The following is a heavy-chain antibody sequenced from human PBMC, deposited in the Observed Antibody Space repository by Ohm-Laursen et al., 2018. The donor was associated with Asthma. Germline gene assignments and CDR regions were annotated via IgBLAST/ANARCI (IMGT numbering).Heavy chain of an antibody. CDR1: GGSISSGGYY. CDR3: ARGTFYYESTGYYFFDH. Sequence: TLSLTCAVSGGSISSGGYYWSWIRQHPGKGLEWIGYIYYSGITYSNPSLRSRVSISVDTSKNQFSLKLSPVTAADTAVYYCARGTFYYESTGYYFFDHWGQGALVTVSS. J-gene: IGHJ4*02. CDR2: IYYSGIT. D-gene: IGHD3-22*01. V-gene: IGHV4-31*11.